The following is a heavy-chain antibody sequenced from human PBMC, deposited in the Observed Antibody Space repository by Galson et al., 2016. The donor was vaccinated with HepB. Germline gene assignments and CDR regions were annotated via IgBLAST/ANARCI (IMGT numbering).Heavy chain of an antibody. CDR3: VKDRSITVPAMDAFDL. Sequence: SLRLSCAASGFSFSSYSMRWVRQAPGKGLEYIATISGNAGRTYYVDSVKGRFTISRDNAKKTVDLHMSRLRPEDTGVFYCVKDRSITVPAMDAFDLWGQGTIVIVSS. CDR2: ISGNAGRT. CDR1: GFSFSSYS. D-gene: IGHD6-6*01. V-gene: IGHV3-64D*08. J-gene: IGHJ3*01.